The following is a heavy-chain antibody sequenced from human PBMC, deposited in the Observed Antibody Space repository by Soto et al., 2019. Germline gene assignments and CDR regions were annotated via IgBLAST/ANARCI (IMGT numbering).Heavy chain of an antibody. CDR1: SDSIAGENW. CDR2: IFLIGGT. CDR3: ARVFSSGSGWMYYFDF. J-gene: IGHJ4*02. D-gene: IGHD6-25*01. V-gene: IGHV4-4*02. Sequence: QVQLQESGPGLVKPSETLSLTCTVSSDSIAGENWWSWSRRLPGRGRGGIGEIFLIGGTNYNPSLKGRVTMEVDKSKNQFSLKLISATAADTAVYYCARVFSSGSGWMYYFDFWGQGTLVSVSS.